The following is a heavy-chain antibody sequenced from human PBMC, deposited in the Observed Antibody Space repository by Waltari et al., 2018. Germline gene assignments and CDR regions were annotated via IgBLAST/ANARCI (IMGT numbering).Heavy chain of an antibody. CDR2: INHSGST. Sequence: QVQLQQWGAGLLKPSETLSLTCAVYGGSFSGYYWSWIRQPPGKGLEWIGEINHSGSTNYNPSLMSRVTRSVDTSKNQFSLKLSSVTAADTAVYYCARVGPQGFGYSSSSFDPWGQGTLVTVSS. CDR1: GGSFSGYY. D-gene: IGHD3-10*01. V-gene: IGHV4-34*01. J-gene: IGHJ5*02. CDR3: ARVGPQGFGYSSSSFDP.